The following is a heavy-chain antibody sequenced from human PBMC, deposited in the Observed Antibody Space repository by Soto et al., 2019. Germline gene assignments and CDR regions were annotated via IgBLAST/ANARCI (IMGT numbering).Heavy chain of an antibody. J-gene: IGHJ6*03. CDR2: ISYDGSNK. V-gene: IGHV3-30*18. Sequence: QVQLVESGGGVVQPGRSLRLSCAASGFTFSSYGMHWVRQAPGKGLEWVAVISYDGSNKYYADSVKGRFTISRDNSKNTLYLQMNSLRAEDTAVYYCAKELGATMDVWGKGTTVTVSS. D-gene: IGHD3-16*01. CDR1: GFTFSSYG. CDR3: AKELGATMDV.